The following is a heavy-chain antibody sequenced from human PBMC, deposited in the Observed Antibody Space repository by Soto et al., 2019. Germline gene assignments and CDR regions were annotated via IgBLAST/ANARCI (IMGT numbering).Heavy chain of an antibody. CDR1: GGSVSSGSYY. CDR3: ARGFDY. Sequence: LSLTCTVSGGSVSSGSYYWSWIRQPPGKGLGWIGYIYYSGSTNYNPSLKSRVTISVDTSKDQFSLKLSSVTAADTAVYYCARGFDYWGQGTLVTVSS. V-gene: IGHV4-61*01. CDR2: IYYSGST. J-gene: IGHJ4*02.